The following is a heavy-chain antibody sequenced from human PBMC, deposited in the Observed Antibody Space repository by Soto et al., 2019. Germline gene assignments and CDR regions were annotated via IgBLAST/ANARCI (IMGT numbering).Heavy chain of an antibody. CDR1: GFTFSSYA. CDR2: ISSNGGST. V-gene: IGHV3-64D*06. J-gene: IGHJ4*02. D-gene: IGHD6-19*01. CDR3: VKDRKKSPQWLVGGAFDY. Sequence: EVQLVESGGGLVQPGGSLRLSCSASGFTFSSYAMHWVRQAPGKGLEYVSAISSNGGSTYYADSVKGRFTISRDNSKNTLYLQMSSLRAEDTAVYYCVKDRKKSPQWLVGGAFDYWGQGTLVTVSS.